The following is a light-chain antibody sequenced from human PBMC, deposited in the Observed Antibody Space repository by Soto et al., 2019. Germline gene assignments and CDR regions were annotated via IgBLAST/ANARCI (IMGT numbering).Light chain of an antibody. CDR3: QQYNNWPRT. Sequence: ELLMMPTPSTLSVSPVEGDPHSCRASQSVSSNLAWYQQKPGQAPRLLIYGASTRATGIPARFSGSGSGTEFTLTIGSLQSEDFAVYYCQQYNNWPRTFGQGTKVDI. V-gene: IGKV3-15*01. J-gene: IGKJ1*01. CDR1: QSVSSN. CDR2: GAS.